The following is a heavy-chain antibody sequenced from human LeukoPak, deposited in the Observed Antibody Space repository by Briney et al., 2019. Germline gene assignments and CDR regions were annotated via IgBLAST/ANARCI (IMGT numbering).Heavy chain of an antibody. CDR3: ARRRATVTTGGDAFDI. D-gene: IGHD4-17*01. Sequence: SETLSLTCTVSGGSISSYYWSWIRQPPGKGLEWIGYIYYSGSTNYNPSLKSRVTISLDTSKNQFSLKLSSVTAADTAVYYCARRRATVTTGGDAFDIWGQGTMVTVSS. V-gene: IGHV4-59*08. CDR1: GGSISSYY. J-gene: IGHJ3*02. CDR2: IYYSGST.